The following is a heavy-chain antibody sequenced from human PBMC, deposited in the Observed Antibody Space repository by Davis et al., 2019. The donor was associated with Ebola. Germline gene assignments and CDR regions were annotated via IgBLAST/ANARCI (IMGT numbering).Heavy chain of an antibody. CDR3: AKDTSNIWFDI. CDR1: GFTFSTHA. D-gene: IGHD1-26*01. CDR2: IPYDGNNK. V-gene: IGHV3-30*02. J-gene: IGHJ3*02. Sequence: GGSLRLSCAASGFTFSTHAMIWVRQAPGKGLEWVAFIPYDGNNKYYADSVKGRFTISRDNSKNTLYLQMNGLRVEDTAIYYCAKDTSNIWFDIWGQGTMVTVSS.